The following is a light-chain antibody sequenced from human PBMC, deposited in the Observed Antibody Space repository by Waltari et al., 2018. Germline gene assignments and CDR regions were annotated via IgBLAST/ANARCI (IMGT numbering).Light chain of an antibody. Sequence: EVVLTQSPGTLSLSPGERATLFGRASKSISRYLVWYQQRPGQAPRLLIYGASIRAAGIPDRFSGSGSGTDFTLSISRLEPEDFAVYYCQNHERLPATFGQGTRVEIK. CDR3: QNHERLPAT. J-gene: IGKJ1*01. V-gene: IGKV3-20*01. CDR2: GAS. CDR1: KSISRY.